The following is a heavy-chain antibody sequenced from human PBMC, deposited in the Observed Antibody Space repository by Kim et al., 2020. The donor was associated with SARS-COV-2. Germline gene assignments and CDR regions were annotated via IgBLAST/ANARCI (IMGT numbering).Heavy chain of an antibody. Sequence: SETLSLTCTVSGGSISSSSYYWGWIRQPPGKGLEWIGSIYYSGSTYYNPSLKSRVTISVDTSKNQFSLKLSSVTAADTAVYYCAREGFGVVIERDAFDIWGQGTMVTVSS. J-gene: IGHJ3*02. CDR3: AREGFGVVIERDAFDI. CDR1: GGSISSSSYY. CDR2: IYYSGST. V-gene: IGHV4-39*01. D-gene: IGHD3-3*01.